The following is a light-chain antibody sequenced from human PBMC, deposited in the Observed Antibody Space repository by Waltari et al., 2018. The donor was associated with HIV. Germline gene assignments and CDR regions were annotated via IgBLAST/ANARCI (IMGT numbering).Light chain of an antibody. CDR2: VVT. CDR3: CSYAGSYTFG. J-gene: IGLJ3*02. Sequence: QFALTQPRSVSGSPGQSVTLSCTGTSSDVGGYNYVSWYQQHPGKAPKLMIYVVTKRPSGVPDRFSGSKSGNTASLTISGLQAEDEADYYCCSYAGSYTFGFGGGTKLTVL. V-gene: IGLV2-11*01. CDR1: SSDVGGYNY.